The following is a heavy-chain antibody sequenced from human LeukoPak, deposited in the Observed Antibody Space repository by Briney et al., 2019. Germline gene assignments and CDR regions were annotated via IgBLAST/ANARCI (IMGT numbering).Heavy chain of an antibody. V-gene: IGHV4-4*07. D-gene: IGHD4/OR15-4a*01. Sequence: PSETLSLTCSVSGGSISTYCWSWIRQPAGKGLEWIGRIYSSGTKYYNPSLKSRVTMSLDTSRKQVTLEVRSVTAADTAVYYCVRDDPGCFDPWGQGTLVTVSS. CDR1: GGSISTYC. CDR2: IYSSGTK. J-gene: IGHJ5*02. CDR3: VRDDPGCFDP.